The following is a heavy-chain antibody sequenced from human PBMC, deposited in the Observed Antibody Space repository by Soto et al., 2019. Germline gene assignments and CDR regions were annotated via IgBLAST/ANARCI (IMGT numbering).Heavy chain of an antibody. J-gene: IGHJ6*02. CDR1: GGSISSSSYY. V-gene: IGHV4-39*01. Sequence: PSETLSLTCTVSGGSISSSSYYWGWIRQPPGKGLEWIGSIYYSGSTYYNPSLKSRVTISVDTSKNQFSLKLSSVTAADTAVYYCAAYIACGYYGMDVWGLGTTVTVSS. CDR3: AAYIACGYYGMDV. CDR2: IYYSGST. D-gene: IGHD6-13*01.